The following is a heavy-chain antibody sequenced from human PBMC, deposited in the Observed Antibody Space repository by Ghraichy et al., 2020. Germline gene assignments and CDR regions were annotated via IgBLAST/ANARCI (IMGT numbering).Heavy chain of an antibody. CDR1: GGSISSSSYY. D-gene: IGHD2-15*01. J-gene: IGHJ4*02. CDR3: ARHKFFSGQCDY. V-gene: IGHV4-39*01. CDR2: IYYSGST. Sequence: SETLSLTCTVSGGSISSSSYYWGWIRQPPGKGLEWIGSIYYSGSTYYNPSLKSRVTISVDTSKNQFSLKLSSVTAADTAVYYCARHKFFSGQCDYWGQGTLVTVSS.